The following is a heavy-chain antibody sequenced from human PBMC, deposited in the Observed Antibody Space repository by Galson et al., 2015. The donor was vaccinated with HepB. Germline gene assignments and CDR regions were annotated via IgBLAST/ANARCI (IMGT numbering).Heavy chain of an antibody. Sequence: CLRLSCAASGFISRMYWMNWVRQAPGKGLEWVSSVSASGGGAHYADSVEGRFAASRDNSKNKLYLKMNSLRAEDTAVSYCATPPWTVFGVVARKSYYFDHWGRGTLVTVSS. V-gene: IGHV3-23*01. CDR1: GFISRMYW. CDR3: ATPPWTVFGVVARKSYYFDH. CDR2: VSASGGGA. D-gene: IGHD3-3*01. J-gene: IGHJ4*02.